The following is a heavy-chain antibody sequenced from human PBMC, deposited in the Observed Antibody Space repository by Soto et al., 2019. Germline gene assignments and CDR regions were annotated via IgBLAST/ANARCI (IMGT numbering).Heavy chain of an antibody. V-gene: IGHV3-48*01. CDR3: ARHQSPVDY. J-gene: IGHJ4*02. CDR1: GFTCSSYS. CDR2: ISRSSSTI. Sequence: EVQVVESGGGLVQPGGSLRLSCAASGFTCSSYSMNWVRQGPGKGLEWVSYISRSSSTIYYADSVKGRFTISRDNAKNSLYLQMNSLRAEDTAVYYCARHQSPVDYWGQGTLVTVSS.